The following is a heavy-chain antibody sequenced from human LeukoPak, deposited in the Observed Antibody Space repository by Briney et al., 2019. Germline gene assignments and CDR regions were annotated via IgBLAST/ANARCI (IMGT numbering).Heavy chain of an antibody. Sequence: GASVNVSCKASGYTFTGYYMHWVRQAPGQGLEWMGWINPNSAGTNYAQNFQGRVTMTRDTSISTAYMELSRLRSDDMAVYYCATNVVLPAAAFDYWGQGTLVTVSS. CDR1: GYTFTGYY. CDR3: ATNVVLPAAAFDY. V-gene: IGHV1-2*02. J-gene: IGHJ4*02. CDR2: INPNSAGT. D-gene: IGHD2-2*01.